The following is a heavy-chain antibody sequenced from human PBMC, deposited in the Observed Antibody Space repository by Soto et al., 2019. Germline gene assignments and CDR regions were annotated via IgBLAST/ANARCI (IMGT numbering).Heavy chain of an antibody. J-gene: IGHJ3*02. D-gene: IGHD4-17*01. CDR3: ARFDYGGNSVRGAFDI. CDR1: GFSLSTSGVG. V-gene: IGHV2-5*02. CDR2: IYWDDDK. Sequence: QITLKESGPTLVKPTQTLTLTCTFSGFSLSTSGVGVGWIRQPPGKALEWLALIYWDDDKRYSPCLKSRLTITKDTSKNQVVLTMTNMDPVDTATYYCARFDYGGNSVRGAFDIWGQGTMVTVSS.